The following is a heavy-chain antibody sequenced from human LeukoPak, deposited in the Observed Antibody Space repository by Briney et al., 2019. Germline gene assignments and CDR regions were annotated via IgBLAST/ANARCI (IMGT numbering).Heavy chain of an antibody. CDR2: IYYSGST. D-gene: IGHD6-13*01. J-gene: IGHJ6*02. V-gene: IGHV4-31*03. CDR3: ARVFGAAGHYGMDV. CDR1: GGSISSGGYF. Sequence: PSQTLSLTCTVSGGSISSGGYFWSWIRQHPGKGLEWIGYIYYSGSTYYNPSLKSRVTTSVDTSKNQFSLNLSSVTAADTAVYYCARVFGAAGHYGMDVWGQGTTVTVSS.